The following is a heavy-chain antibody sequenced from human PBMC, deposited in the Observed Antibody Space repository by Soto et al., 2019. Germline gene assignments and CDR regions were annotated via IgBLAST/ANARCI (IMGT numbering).Heavy chain of an antibody. Sequence: QVQLQESGPGLVKPSQTLSLTCTVSGGSISSAYYYWSWIRQPPGKGLGRIGHIYDSGSTYSNPSLQSQVTISMDTSKNQFSLKLSSVTAADTAVYYCARGPSGDKVDYWGQGTLVTVSS. D-gene: IGHD7-27*01. V-gene: IGHV4-30-4*01. J-gene: IGHJ4*02. CDR2: IYDSGST. CDR3: ARGPSGDKVDY. CDR1: GGSISSAYYY.